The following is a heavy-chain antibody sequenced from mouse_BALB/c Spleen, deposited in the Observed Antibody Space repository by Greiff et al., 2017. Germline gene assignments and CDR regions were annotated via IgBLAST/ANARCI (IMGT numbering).Heavy chain of an antibody. CDR1: GYTFTNYW. CDR2: IYPGGGYT. V-gene: IGHV1-63*01. Sequence: QVHVKQSGAELVRPGTSVKISCKASGYTFTNYWLGWVKQRPGHGLEWIGDIYPGGGYTNYNEKFKGKATLTVDKSSSTAYMQLSSLTSEDSAVYYCARNYGPYYAMDYWGQGTSVTVSS. D-gene: IGHD1-2*01. J-gene: IGHJ4*01. CDR3: ARNYGPYYAMDY.